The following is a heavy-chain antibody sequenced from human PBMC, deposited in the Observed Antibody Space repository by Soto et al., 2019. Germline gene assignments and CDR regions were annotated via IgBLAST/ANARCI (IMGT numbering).Heavy chain of an antibody. V-gene: IGHV2-5*02. J-gene: IGHJ2*01. Sequence: QITLNESGPTLVKPTQTLTLTCTFSGFSLGTYGVGVGWIRQPPGKALEWLALIYWDDDKRYSPSLKSRLTITKDTSKTQVFLTRPTMAPVGTATYYCALRGGGLVDWYFALWGRGTPVIVSS. D-gene: IGHD1-26*01. CDR1: GFSLGTYGVG. CDR3: ALRGGGLVDWYFAL. CDR2: IYWDDDK.